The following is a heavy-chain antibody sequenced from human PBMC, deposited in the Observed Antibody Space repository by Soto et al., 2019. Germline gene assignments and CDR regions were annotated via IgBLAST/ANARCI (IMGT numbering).Heavy chain of an antibody. V-gene: IGHV3-23*01. J-gene: IGHJ6*03. Sequence: EVQLLESGGGLLQPGGSRRLSCAASGFTFSSYALNWVRQAPGKGLEWVSVISGSGDNTYYADSVKGRFTISRDNSKNTLYLQMNSLRAEDTAVYYCAKDLGTDDFWSAYYTYYYMDVWGKGTTVTVSS. D-gene: IGHD3-3*01. CDR2: ISGSGDNT. CDR1: GFTFSSYA. CDR3: AKDLGTDDFWSAYYTYYYMDV.